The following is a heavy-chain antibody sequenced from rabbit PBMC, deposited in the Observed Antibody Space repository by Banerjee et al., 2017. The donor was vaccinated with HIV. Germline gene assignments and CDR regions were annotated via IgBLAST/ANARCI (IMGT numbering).Heavy chain of an antibody. V-gene: IGHV1S47*01. J-gene: IGHJ4*01. CDR3: LRRWHSTDL. CDR2: IDPVFGNT. CDR1: GFDFSSHG. Sequence: QEQLEESGGGLVQPEGSLTLTCKASGFDFSSHGVSWVRQAPGKGLEWIGYIDPVFGNTYYASWVNGRFTISSDDAQNTVDLQLNSLTAADTATYFCLRRWHSTDLWGPGTLVTVS. D-gene: IGHD7-1*01.